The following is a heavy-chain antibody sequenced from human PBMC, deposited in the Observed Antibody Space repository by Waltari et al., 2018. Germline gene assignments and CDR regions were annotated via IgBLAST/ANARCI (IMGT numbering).Heavy chain of an antibody. D-gene: IGHD3-3*01. CDR2: IYYSGIT. CDR3: ARGANDFWSLNNYYYYGMDV. J-gene: IGHJ6*02. V-gene: IGHV4-39*07. CDR1: GGSISSSSYY. Sequence: QLQLQESGPGLVKPSETLSLTCTVSGGSISSSSYYWGWIRQPPGKGLEWIGSIYYSGITYYNPSLKSRVTISVDTSKNQFSLKLSSVTAADTAVYYCARGANDFWSLNNYYYYGMDVWGQGTTVTVSS.